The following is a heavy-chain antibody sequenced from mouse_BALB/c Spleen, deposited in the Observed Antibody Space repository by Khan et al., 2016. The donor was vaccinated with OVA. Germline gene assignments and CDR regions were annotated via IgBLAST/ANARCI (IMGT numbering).Heavy chain of an antibody. CDR2: INSNGGST. V-gene: IGHV5-6-3*01. CDR1: GFTFSSYG. J-gene: IGHJ2*01. Sequence: EVHLVESGGGLVQPGGSLKLSCAASGFTFSSYGMSWVRQTPDKRLELVATINSNGGSTYYTDSVKGRFTISRDNAKNTLYLQMSSLKSEDTAMYYCARMARTINWGQGTTLTVSS. CDR3: ARMARTIN.